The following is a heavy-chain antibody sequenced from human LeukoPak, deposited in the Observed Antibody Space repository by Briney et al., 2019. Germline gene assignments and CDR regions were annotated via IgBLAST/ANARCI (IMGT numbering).Heavy chain of an antibody. CDR1: GGSISSGSYY. D-gene: IGHD1-26*01. J-gene: IGHJ4*02. Sequence: SETLSLTCTVSGGSISSGSYYWSWIRQPAGKGLEWIGRIYTSGSTNYNPSLKSRVTISVDTSKNQFSLKLSSVTAADTAVYYCARVRVGATDYFDYWGQGTLVTVSS. V-gene: IGHV4-61*02. CDR3: ARVRVGATDYFDY. CDR2: IYTSGST.